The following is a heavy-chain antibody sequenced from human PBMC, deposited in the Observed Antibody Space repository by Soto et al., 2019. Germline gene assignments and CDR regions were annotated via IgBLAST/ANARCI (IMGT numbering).Heavy chain of an antibody. D-gene: IGHD6-6*01. J-gene: IGHJ6*02. V-gene: IGHV5-10-1*01. Sequence: GESLKISCKGSGYSFTSYWISWVRQMPGKGLEWSGRIDPSDSYSNYSPSFQGHVTISAEQSVSAAYLQWGSLKASDTAMYYCARNGRIAAPSLNYYYGMDLWGQGTTVTVSS. CDR3: ARNGRIAAPSLNYYYGMDL. CDR2: IDPSDSYS. CDR1: GYSFTSYW.